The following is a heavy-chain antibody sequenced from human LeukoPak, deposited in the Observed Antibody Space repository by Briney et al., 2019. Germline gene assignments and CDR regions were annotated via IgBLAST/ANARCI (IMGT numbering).Heavy chain of an antibody. CDR1: GGSFSGYY. V-gene: IGHV4-34*01. CDR3: ARGLPYYCSSTSCYWGAFDI. D-gene: IGHD2-2*01. Sequence: SETLSLTCAVYGGSFSGYYWSWIRQPPGKGLEWIGEINHSGSTNYNPSLKSRVTISVDTSKNQFSLKLSSVTAADTAVYYCARGLPYYCSSTSCYWGAFDIWGQGTMVTVSS. CDR2: INHSGST. J-gene: IGHJ3*02.